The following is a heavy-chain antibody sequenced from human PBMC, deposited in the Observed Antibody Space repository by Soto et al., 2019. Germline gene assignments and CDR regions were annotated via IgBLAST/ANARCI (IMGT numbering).Heavy chain of an antibody. CDR3: ARGGGDPDYYYGMDV. Sequence: QVQLVQSGAEVKKPGASVKVSCKASGYILTNYYMHWVRQAPGQGLEWMGIINPSGGSTSYAQKLQGRVTMTRDTSTSTVYMELSSLRSEDTAVYYCARGGGDPDYYYGMDVWGQGTTVTVSS. V-gene: IGHV1-46*04. D-gene: IGHD2-21*02. CDR2: INPSGGST. CDR1: GYILTNYY. J-gene: IGHJ6*02.